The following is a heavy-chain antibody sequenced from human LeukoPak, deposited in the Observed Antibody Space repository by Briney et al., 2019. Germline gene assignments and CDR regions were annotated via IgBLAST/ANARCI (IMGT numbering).Heavy chain of an antibody. CDR3: ARSPGPKAVAGRGRLYYYYGMDV. V-gene: IGHV4-59*11. CDR1: GGSISTHY. D-gene: IGHD6-19*01. J-gene: IGHJ6*02. CDR2: IYYSGST. Sequence: PSETLSLTCTVSGGSISTHYWSWVRQPPGKGLQWIGYIYYSGSTNYNPSLKSRVTISVDTSKNQFSLSLSSVTAADTAVYFCARSPGPKAVAGRGRLYYYYGMDVWGQGTTVTVSS.